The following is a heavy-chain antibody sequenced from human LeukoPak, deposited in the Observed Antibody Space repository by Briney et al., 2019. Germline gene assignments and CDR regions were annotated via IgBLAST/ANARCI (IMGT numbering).Heavy chain of an antibody. Sequence: SETLSLTCAVYGGSFSGYYWSWIRQPPGKGLEWIGEISHSGSTNYNPSLKSRVTISVDTSKNQFSLKLSSVTAADTAVYYCARASISSIAARRDYYYGMDVWGQGTTVTVSS. CDR1: GGSFSGYY. CDR2: ISHSGST. D-gene: IGHD6-6*01. CDR3: ARASISSIAARRDYYYGMDV. V-gene: IGHV4-34*01. J-gene: IGHJ6*02.